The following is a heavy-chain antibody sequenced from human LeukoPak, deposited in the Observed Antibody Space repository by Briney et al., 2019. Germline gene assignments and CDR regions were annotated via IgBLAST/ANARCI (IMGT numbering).Heavy chain of an antibody. Sequence: GGSLRLSCAVSGSTFSTYGMHWVRQAPGKGLEWVAFIRYDGNNKYYADSVKGRFTISRDNSKNTLYLQMNSLRAEDTAVYYCAKDPPIAAAGVPRYFDYWGQGTLVTVSS. J-gene: IGHJ4*02. CDR3: AKDPPIAAAGVPRYFDY. D-gene: IGHD6-13*01. V-gene: IGHV3-30*02. CDR1: GSTFSTYG. CDR2: IRYDGNNK.